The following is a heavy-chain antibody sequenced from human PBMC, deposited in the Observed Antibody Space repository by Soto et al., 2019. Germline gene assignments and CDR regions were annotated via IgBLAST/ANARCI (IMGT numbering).Heavy chain of an antibody. J-gene: IGHJ4*02. CDR2: IYYSGST. V-gene: IGHV4-39*01. CDR3: ARHDRANPFDY. CDR1: RGSIRSSSHY. Sequence: PSETLSLPCTVSRGSIRSSSHYWGCLCKIPGKGLECIRSIYYSGSTSYNPSLRSRVTISVDTSKNQFSRKLSSVTAADTAEYYCARHDRANPFDYWGQGTLVT.